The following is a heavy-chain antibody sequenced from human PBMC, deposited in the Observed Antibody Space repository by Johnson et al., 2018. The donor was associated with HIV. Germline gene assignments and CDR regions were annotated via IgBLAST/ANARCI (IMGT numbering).Heavy chain of an antibody. Sequence: VQLVESGGGFVQPGGSLRLSCAASGFTFSSYAMSWVRQAPGKGLEWVSAISGSGGSTYYADSVKGRFTISRDNSKNTLYLQMNSLRAEDTAVYYCAKEDYYDSSGYKAQDAFDIWGQGTMVTVSS. J-gene: IGHJ3*02. CDR3: AKEDYYDSSGYKAQDAFDI. V-gene: IGHV3-23*04. D-gene: IGHD3-22*01. CDR2: ISGSGGST. CDR1: GFTFSSYA.